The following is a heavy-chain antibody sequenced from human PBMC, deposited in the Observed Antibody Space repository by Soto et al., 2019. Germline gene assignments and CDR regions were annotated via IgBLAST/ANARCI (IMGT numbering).Heavy chain of an antibody. J-gene: IGHJ5*02. Sequence: QVQLVQSVAEVKKHGASVKVSCKASGYTFTSYGISWVRQAPGQGLEWMGWISAYNGNTHYAQKLQGRVTLTTDTSTCTAYMKLSSLRSDDTAVNYFASTGWTRSDLDWFDPYRHGTRVNVSS. V-gene: IGHV1-18*01. CDR2: ISAYNGNT. CDR1: GYTFTSYG. D-gene: IGHD6-19*01. CDR3: ASTGWTRSDLDWFDP.